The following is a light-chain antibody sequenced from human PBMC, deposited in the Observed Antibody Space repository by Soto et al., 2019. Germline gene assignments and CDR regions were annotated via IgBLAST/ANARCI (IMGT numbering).Light chain of an antibody. Sequence: QSVLTQPPSVSGAPGQRVTISCTGSSSNIGAGYDVHWYQQLPGTAPKLLIYGNSNRPSGVPDRFSGSKSGTSASLAITGLKAEDEADYYCQSYDSSLSGGVVFGGGTQLTVL. CDR3: QSYDSSLSGGVV. J-gene: IGLJ2*01. CDR1: SSNIGAGYD. V-gene: IGLV1-40*01. CDR2: GNS.